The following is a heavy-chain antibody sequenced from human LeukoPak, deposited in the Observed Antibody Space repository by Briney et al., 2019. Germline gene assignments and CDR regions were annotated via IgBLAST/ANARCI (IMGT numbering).Heavy chain of an antibody. J-gene: IGHJ5*02. CDR1: GFTFSNYW. CDR2: INSNGSST. CDR3: AAGYSYGTNLDH. V-gene: IGHV3-74*01. Sequence: GGSLRLSCAASGFTFSNYWMHWVRQAPGKGLVWVSRINSNGSSTNYADSVKGRFTISRDNAKNTLYLQMSSLRAEDTAVYYCAAGYSYGTNLDHWGQGTLVTVSS. D-gene: IGHD5-18*01.